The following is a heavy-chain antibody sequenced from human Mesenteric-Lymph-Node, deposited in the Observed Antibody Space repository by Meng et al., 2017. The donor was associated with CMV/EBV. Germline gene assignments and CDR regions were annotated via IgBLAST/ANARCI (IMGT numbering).Heavy chain of an antibody. Sequence: SVKVSCKASGGTFSSYAISWVRQAPGQGLEWMGGIIPIFGTANYAQKFQGRVTITTDESTSTAYMELSSLRSEDTAVYYCATIWFGELIVGPLYYYGMDVWGQGTTVTVS. V-gene: IGHV1-69*05. CDR2: IIPIFGTA. CDR3: ATIWFGELIVGPLYYYGMDV. D-gene: IGHD3-10*01. J-gene: IGHJ6*02. CDR1: GGTFSSYA.